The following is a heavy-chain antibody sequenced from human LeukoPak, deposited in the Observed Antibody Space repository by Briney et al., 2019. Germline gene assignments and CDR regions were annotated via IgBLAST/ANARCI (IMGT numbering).Heavy chain of an antibody. CDR3: ASPTIAAAGTY. CDR2: ISSSGSTI. V-gene: IGHV3-48*04. CDR1: GFTFSSYS. Sequence: GGSLRLSCAASGFTFSSYSMSWIRQAPGKGLEWVSYISSSGSTIYYADSVKGRFTISRDNAKNSLYLQMNSLRAEDTAVYYCASPTIAAAGTYWGQGTLVTVSS. D-gene: IGHD6-13*01. J-gene: IGHJ4*02.